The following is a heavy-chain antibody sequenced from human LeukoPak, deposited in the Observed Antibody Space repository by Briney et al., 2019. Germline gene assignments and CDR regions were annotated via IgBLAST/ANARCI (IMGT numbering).Heavy chain of an antibody. V-gene: IGHV3-30-3*01. CDR2: VSSDGINK. J-gene: IGHJ4*02. CDR1: GFTFNEYA. D-gene: IGHD4-17*01. CDR3: AREKDYGDYIDF. Sequence: GRSLSLSCAASGFTFNEYAIHWVRQAPGKGLXXVAVVSSDGINKYYADSVKGRFTISRDNSKNTLYLQMNSLRPEDTAVYYCAREKDYGDYIDFWGQGTLVTVSS.